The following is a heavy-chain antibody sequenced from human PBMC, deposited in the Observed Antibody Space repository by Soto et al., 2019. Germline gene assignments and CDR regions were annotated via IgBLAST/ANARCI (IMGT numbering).Heavy chain of an antibody. J-gene: IGHJ4*02. D-gene: IGHD2-15*01. V-gene: IGHV3-30-3*01. Sequence: QVQLVESGGGVVQPGRSLSLSCAASGFTFSSYAMHWVRQAPGKGLELVAVISYDGSNKYYADSVKGRFTISRDNSKNTLYLQMISLRAEDTAVYYCARDLRCSGGSCYFAGDYWGQGTLVTVSS. CDR1: GFTFSSYA. CDR2: ISYDGSNK. CDR3: ARDLRCSGGSCYFAGDY.